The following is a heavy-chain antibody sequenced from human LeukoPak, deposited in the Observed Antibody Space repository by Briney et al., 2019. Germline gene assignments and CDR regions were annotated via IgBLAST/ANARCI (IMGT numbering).Heavy chain of an antibody. CDR2: IYYSGTT. CDR3: ARGGWNKFDY. D-gene: IGHD3-22*01. V-gene: IGHV4-59*11. Sequence: SETQSLMCTVWGGSISRLHWICTRQPPGKGLEWIGFIYYSGTTNYNLSLKSRVTISVDKSKNQFSLKLSSVTAADTAVYYCARGGWNKFDYWGQGTLVTVSS. CDR1: GGSISRLH. J-gene: IGHJ4*02.